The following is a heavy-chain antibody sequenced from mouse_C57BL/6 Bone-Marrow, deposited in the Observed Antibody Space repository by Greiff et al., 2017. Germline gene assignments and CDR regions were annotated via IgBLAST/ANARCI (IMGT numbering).Heavy chain of an antibody. D-gene: IGHD2-4*01. V-gene: IGHV1-61*01. CDR1: GYTFTSYW. CDR2: IYPSDSET. J-gene: IGHJ3*01. Sequence: LQPGAELVRPGASVKLSCKASGYTFTSYWMDWVKQRPGQGLEWIGNIYPSDSETHNNQKFKDKATLTVDKSSSTAYMQLSSLTSEASAVYYCAIYYDYAWFAYWGQGTLVTVSA. CDR3: AIYYDYAWFAY.